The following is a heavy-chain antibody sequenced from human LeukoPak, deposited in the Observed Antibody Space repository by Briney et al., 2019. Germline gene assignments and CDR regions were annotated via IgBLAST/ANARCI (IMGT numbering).Heavy chain of an antibody. CDR2: ISYDGSNK. CDR1: GFTLSSYG. D-gene: IGHD4-17*01. CDR3: AKDASYGWDY. J-gene: IGHJ4*02. V-gene: IGHV3-30*18. Sequence: GGSLRLSCAASGFTLSSYGMHWVRQAPGKGLEWVAVISYDGSNKYYADSVKGRFTISRDNSKNTLYLQMNSLRAEDTAVYYCAKDASYGWDYWGQGTLVTVSS.